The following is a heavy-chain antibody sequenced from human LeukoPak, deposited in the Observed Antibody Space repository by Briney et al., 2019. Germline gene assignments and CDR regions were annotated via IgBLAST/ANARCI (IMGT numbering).Heavy chain of an antibody. Sequence: GGSLRLSCAASGFTFSSYAMSWVRQAPGKGLEWVSAISGSGGSTYYADPVKGRFTISRDNSKNTLYLQMNSLRAEDTAVYYCAKDSLRSYYFDYWGQGTLVTVSS. CDR2: ISGSGGST. CDR1: GFTFSSYA. D-gene: IGHD3-16*02. CDR3: AKDSLRSYYFDY. V-gene: IGHV3-23*01. J-gene: IGHJ4*02.